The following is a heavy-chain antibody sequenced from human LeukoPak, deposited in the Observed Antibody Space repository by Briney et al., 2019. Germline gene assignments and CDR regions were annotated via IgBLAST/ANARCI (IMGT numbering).Heavy chain of an antibody. CDR3: ARADSYGYTY. Sequence: ASVKVSCKASGYTFTSYGISWVRQAPGQRLEWMGWINAGNGNTKYSQKFQGRVTITRDTSASTAYMELSSLRSEDTAVYYCARADSYGYTYWGQGTLVTVSS. V-gene: IGHV1-3*01. J-gene: IGHJ4*02. CDR1: GYTFTSYG. D-gene: IGHD5-18*01. CDR2: INAGNGNT.